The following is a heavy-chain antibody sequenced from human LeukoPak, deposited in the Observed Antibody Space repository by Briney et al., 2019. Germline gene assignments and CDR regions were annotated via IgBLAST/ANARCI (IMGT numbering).Heavy chain of an antibody. CDR2: TYYRSKWYN. J-gene: IGHJ2*01. V-gene: IGHV6-1*01. CDR3: ARGGPRSLEWYFDL. CDR1: GDSVSSNSAA. Sequence: SQTLSLTCAISGDSVSSNSAAWDWIRQSPSRGLEWLGRTYYRSKWYNDYAVSVKSRITINPDTSKNQFSLQLNSVTPEDTAVYYCARGGPRSLEWYFDLWGRGTLVTVSS. D-gene: IGHD3-16*01.